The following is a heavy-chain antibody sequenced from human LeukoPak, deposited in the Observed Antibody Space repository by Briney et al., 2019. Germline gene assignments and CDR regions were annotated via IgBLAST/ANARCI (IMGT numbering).Heavy chain of an antibody. V-gene: IGHV5-51*01. D-gene: IGHD2-15*01. CDR2: IYPGDSDT. CDR1: EYTFTSYW. J-gene: IGHJ5*02. CDR3: AREGLGYCSGGSCYSRDWLDP. Sequence: GESLKISCKDSEYTFTSYWIGWVRQMPGKGLEWMGIIYPGDSDTRYSPSFQGQVTISADKSISTAYLQWSSLKASDTAMYYCAREGLGYCSGGSCYSRDWLDPWGQGTLVTVSS.